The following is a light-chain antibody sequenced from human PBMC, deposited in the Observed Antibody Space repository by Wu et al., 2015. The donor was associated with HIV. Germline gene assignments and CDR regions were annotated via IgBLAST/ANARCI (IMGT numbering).Light chain of an antibody. CDR3: QQYDNWPPWT. Sequence: VVMTQSPATLPVSPGERATLSCRASQSVGTNLAWYQQKPGQAPRLLIYDASTRAAGVPPRFSGSGSGAEFTLTISTMQSEDFAVYYCQQYDNWPPWTFGQGTKVDI. CDR1: QSVGTN. J-gene: IGKJ1*01. CDR2: DAS. V-gene: IGKV3-15*01.